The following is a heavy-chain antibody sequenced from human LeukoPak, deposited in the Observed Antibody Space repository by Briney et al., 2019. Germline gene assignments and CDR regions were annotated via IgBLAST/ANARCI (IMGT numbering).Heavy chain of an antibody. CDR3: ARLPLTSFIVGATPTGYYYYGMDV. CDR2: ISSSSSYI. Sequence: GGSLRLSCAASGFTFSSYSMNWVRQAPGKGLEWVSSISSSSSYIYYADSVKGRFTISRDNAKNSLYLQMNSLGAEDTAVYYCARLPLTSFIVGATPTGYYYYGMDVWGQGTTVTVSS. CDR1: GFTFSSYS. V-gene: IGHV3-21*01. J-gene: IGHJ6*02. D-gene: IGHD1-26*01.